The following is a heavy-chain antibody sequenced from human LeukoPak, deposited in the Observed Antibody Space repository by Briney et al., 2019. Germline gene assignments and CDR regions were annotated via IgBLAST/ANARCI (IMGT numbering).Heavy chain of an antibody. CDR2: IYHTGST. D-gene: IGHD3-10*01. CDR1: TYSINRVYY. Sequence: SETLSLTCGVSTYSINRVYYWPWTRQPPGKGLEYIGTIYHTGSTSYNLSLESRVTISVDTSKNDFSLSLNSVTAADTAVYYCARGGWIITRGIDYWGQGTLVSVSS. CDR3: ARGGWIITRGIDY. V-gene: IGHV4-38-2*01. J-gene: IGHJ4*02.